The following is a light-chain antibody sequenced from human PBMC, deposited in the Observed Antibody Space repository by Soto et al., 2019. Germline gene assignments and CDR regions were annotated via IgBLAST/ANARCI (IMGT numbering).Light chain of an antibody. CDR2: EVS. Sequence: QSALTQPPSASGSPGQSVTFSCTGTSSDVGRYNYVSWYQQHPGKAPKLMINEVSKRPSGVPDRFSGSKSGNTASLTVSGLQAEDEADYYCSSYAGNNNLVFGAGTKLTVL. V-gene: IGLV2-8*01. CDR3: SSYAGNNNLV. J-gene: IGLJ3*02. CDR1: SSDVGRYNY.